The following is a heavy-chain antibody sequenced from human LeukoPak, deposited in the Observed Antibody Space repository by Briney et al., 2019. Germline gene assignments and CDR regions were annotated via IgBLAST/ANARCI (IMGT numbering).Heavy chain of an antibody. CDR1: GFTFSSYS. CDR2: ISSSSSYI. J-gene: IGHJ6*03. D-gene: IGHD3-10*01. Sequence: GGSLRLSCAASGFTFSSYSMNWVRQAPGKGLEWVSSISSSSSYIYYADSVKGRFTISRDNAKNSLYLQMNSLRAEDTAVYYCAKDLSGSYIPYYMDVWGKGTTVTVSS. V-gene: IGHV3-21*01. CDR3: AKDLSGSYIPYYMDV.